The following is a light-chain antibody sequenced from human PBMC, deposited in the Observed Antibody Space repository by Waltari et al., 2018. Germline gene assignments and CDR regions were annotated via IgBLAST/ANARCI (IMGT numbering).Light chain of an antibody. CDR1: QSPVQSDGNTY. V-gene: IGKV2-30*02. CDR3: MQGSHWPRT. J-gene: IGKJ2*01. Sequence: EVVLTQSPLSLPVTFGQRASMSCRSGQSPVQSDGNTYLNWFHQRPGRSPRRLIYKISRRESGVPDRFSGSGSGTDFTLKISRVEAEDVGVYYCMQGSHWPRTFGQGTKLEI. CDR2: KIS.